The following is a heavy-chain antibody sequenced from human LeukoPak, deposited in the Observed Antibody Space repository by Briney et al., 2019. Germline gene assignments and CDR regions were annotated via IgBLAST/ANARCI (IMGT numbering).Heavy chain of an antibody. CDR2: ISSSSSYI. D-gene: IGHD3-10*01. CDR1: GFTFSSYS. CDR3: ASAGLTYGSGSYFVY. V-gene: IGHV3-21*04. J-gene: IGHJ4*02. Sequence: GGSLRLSCAASGFTFSSYSMNWVRQAPGKGLEWVSSISSSSSYIYYADSVKGRFTISRDNAKNSLYLQMNSLRAEDAALYYCASAGLTYGSGSYFVYWGQGTLVTVSS.